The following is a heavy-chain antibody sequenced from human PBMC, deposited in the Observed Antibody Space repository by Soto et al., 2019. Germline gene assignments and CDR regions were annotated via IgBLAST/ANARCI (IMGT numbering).Heavy chain of an antibody. CDR2: IYNSGRT. CDR3: ASRGLNGDPFDY. CDR1: GGSIISTSYY. V-gene: IGHV4-39*01. Sequence: ETLSLTCTVSGGSIISTSYYWGWIRQPPGKGLEWIGSIYNSGRTYYNPSLKSRVTISVDTYKNQFSLKLSSVTAADTAVYYCASRGLNGDPFDYWGQGTLVTVSS. D-gene: IGHD4-17*01. J-gene: IGHJ4*02.